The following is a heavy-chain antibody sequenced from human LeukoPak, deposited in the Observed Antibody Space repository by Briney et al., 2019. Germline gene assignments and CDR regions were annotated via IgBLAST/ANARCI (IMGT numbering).Heavy chain of an antibody. D-gene: IGHD3-3*01. J-gene: IGHJ6*03. Sequence: ASVKVSCKASGYTFTSYGISWVRQAPGQGLEWMGWISAYNGNTNYAQKLQGRVTMTTDTSTRTAYMELRSLRSDDTAVYYCARGVLRFSGTYYYYYYMDVWGKGTTVTVSS. CDR2: ISAYNGNT. V-gene: IGHV1-18*01. CDR3: ARGVLRFSGTYYYYYYMDV. CDR1: GYTFTSYG.